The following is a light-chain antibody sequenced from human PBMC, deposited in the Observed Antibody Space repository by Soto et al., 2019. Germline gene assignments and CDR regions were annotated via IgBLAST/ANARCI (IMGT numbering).Light chain of an antibody. Sequence: QLVLTQPPSVSGAPGQRVTISCTGSSSNTGADYDVHWYQQLPGTAPKLLIYGNTNRPSGVPDRISGSKSGTSASLAITGLQAEDEADYYCQSYDRSLNGWVFGGGTKLTVL. CDR2: GNT. CDR3: QSYDRSLNGWV. CDR1: SSNTGADYD. V-gene: IGLV1-40*01. J-gene: IGLJ3*02.